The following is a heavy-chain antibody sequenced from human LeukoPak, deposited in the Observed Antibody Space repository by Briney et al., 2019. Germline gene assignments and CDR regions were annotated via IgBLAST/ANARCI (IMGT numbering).Heavy chain of an antibody. D-gene: IGHD3-16*01. CDR1: GFTISTYW. V-gene: IGHV3-7*03. Sequence: PGGSLRLSCVVSGFTISTYWMSWVRQAPGKGLEWVANIKQDGGEKYYVDSVKGRFTISRDNAKNSLYLQMNSLRAEDTALYYCAKDMKYYYYYMDVWGKGTTVTVSS. CDR2: IKQDGGEK. CDR3: AKDMKYYYYYMDV. J-gene: IGHJ6*03.